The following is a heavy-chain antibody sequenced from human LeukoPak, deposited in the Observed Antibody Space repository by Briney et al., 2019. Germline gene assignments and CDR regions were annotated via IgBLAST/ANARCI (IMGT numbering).Heavy chain of an antibody. J-gene: IGHJ3*02. CDR2: INTDGNST. Sequence: GGCLRLSCAASGFTFSSYWMHWVRQAPGKGLVWVSRINTDGNSTSYADSVRGRLTISRDNAKNTLYLQMNSLRAEDTAVYYCVRDGFAFDIWGQGTMVTVSS. CDR1: GFTFSSYW. V-gene: IGHV3-74*01. CDR3: VRDGFAFDI. D-gene: IGHD2-2*03.